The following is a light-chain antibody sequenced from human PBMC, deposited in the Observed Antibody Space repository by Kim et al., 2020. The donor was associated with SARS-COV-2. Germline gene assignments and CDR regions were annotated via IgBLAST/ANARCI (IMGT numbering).Light chain of an antibody. V-gene: IGKV1-27*01. CDR1: QGISNY. J-gene: IGKJ1*01. CDR2: AAS. CDR3: QKYDSAPRT. Sequence: AAVGDRGTITCRASQGISNYLAWYQQKPRKVPKLLIYAASTLQSGVPSRFSGSGSGTDFSLTISTLQPEDVATYYCQKYDSAPRTFGPGTKVDIK.